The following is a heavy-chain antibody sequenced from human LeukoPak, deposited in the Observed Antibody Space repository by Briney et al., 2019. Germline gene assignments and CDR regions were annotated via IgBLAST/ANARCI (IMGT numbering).Heavy chain of an antibody. D-gene: IGHD2-21*01. CDR3: ARTRRGVVRYYYYMDV. Sequence: TTSETLSLTCTVSGGSISSYYWSWIRQPPGKGLEWIGYIYYSGSTNYNPSLKSRVTISVDTSKNQFSLKLSSVTAADTAVYYCARTRRGVVRYYYYMDVWGKGTTVTVSS. CDR1: GGSISSYY. CDR2: IYYSGST. V-gene: IGHV4-59*12. J-gene: IGHJ6*03.